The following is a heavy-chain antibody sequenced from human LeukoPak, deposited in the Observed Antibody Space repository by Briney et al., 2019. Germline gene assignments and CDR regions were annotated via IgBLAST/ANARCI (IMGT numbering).Heavy chain of an antibody. V-gene: IGHV4-59*12. D-gene: IGHD1-1*01. CDR2: IHYSGST. CDR1: GGSISSYY. Sequence: SETLSLTCTVSGGSISSYYWSWIRQPPGKGLEWIGNIHYSGSTKYYPSLKSRVTILVDTSRNQLSLRMSSVTAADTAVYYCASGYYYFDYWGQGTLVTVSS. CDR3: ASGYYYFDY. J-gene: IGHJ4*02.